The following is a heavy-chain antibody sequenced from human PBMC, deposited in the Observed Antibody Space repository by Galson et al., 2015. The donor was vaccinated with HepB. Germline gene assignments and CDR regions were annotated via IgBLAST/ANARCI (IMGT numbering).Heavy chain of an antibody. V-gene: IGHV1-69*05. CDR1: GGTFSSYA. Sequence: SVKVSCKASGGTFSSYAISWVRQAPGQGLEWMGGIIPIFGTANYAQKLQGRVTMTTDTSTSTAYMELRSLRSDDTAVYYCARPRSGYSNYDAFDIWGQGTMVTVSS. CDR2: IIPIFGTA. J-gene: IGHJ3*02. CDR3: ARPRSGYSNYDAFDI. D-gene: IGHD4-11*01.